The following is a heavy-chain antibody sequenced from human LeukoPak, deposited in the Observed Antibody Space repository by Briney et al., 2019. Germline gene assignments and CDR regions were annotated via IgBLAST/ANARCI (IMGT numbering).Heavy chain of an antibody. D-gene: IGHD1-26*01. V-gene: IGHV3-21*01. CDR1: GFTVSSYN. CDR3: ARALASGSSAFDY. J-gene: IGHJ4*02. Sequence: GGSLRLSCAASGFTVSSYNMNWVRQAPGKGLEWVSSISGSTTYLYYADSLRGRFTISRDNAKNSLYLQMNSLRAEDTAVYYCARALASGSSAFDYWGQGTLVTVSS. CDR2: ISGSTTYL.